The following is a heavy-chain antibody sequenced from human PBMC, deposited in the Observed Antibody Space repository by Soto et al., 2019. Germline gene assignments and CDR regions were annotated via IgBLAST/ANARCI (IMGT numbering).Heavy chain of an antibody. CDR2: ISYDGSNK. J-gene: IGHJ1*01. Sequence: GGSLRLSCAASGFTFSSYGMHWVRQAPGKGLEWVAVISYDGSNKYYADSVKGRFTISRDNSKNTLYLQMNSLRAEDTAVYYCAKTEYYYDSSGYLPAEYFQHWGQGTLVTVSS. CDR1: GFTFSSYG. CDR3: AKTEYYYDSSGYLPAEYFQH. D-gene: IGHD3-22*01. V-gene: IGHV3-30*18.